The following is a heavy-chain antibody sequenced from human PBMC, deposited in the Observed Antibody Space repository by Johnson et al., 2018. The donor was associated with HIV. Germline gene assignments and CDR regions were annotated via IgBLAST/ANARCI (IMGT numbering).Heavy chain of an antibody. J-gene: IGHJ3*02. V-gene: IGHV3-30*04. CDR1: GFTFSSYA. CDR2: ISYDGSNK. D-gene: IGHD3-16*02. CDR3: ARDRGWGVIDAFDI. Sequence: VQLVESGGGLEQPGGSLRLSCVASGFTFSSYAMHWVRQAPGKGLEWVAVISYDGSNKYYADSVKGRFTISRDNSKNTLYLQMNSLRAEDTAVYYCARDRGWGVIDAFDIWGQGTMVTVSS.